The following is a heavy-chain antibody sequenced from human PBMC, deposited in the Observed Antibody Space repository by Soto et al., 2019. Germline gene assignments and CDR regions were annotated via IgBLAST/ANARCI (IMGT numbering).Heavy chain of an antibody. J-gene: IGHJ6*03. Sequence: GGSLRLSCAASGFTFSSYGMHWVRQAPGKGLEWVAVISYDGSNKYYADSVKGRFTISRDNSKNTLYLQMNSLRAEDTAVYYCAKEEVPDRYAYYYYMDVWGKGSTVTVSS. D-gene: IGHD3-10*01. V-gene: IGHV3-30*18. CDR3: AKEEVPDRYAYYYYMDV. CDR1: GFTFSSYG. CDR2: ISYDGSNK.